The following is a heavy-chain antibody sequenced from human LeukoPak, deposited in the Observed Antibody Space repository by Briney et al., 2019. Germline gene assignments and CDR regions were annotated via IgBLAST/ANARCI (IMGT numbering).Heavy chain of an antibody. CDR2: IKNKRDGDGA. D-gene: IGHD1-26*01. CDR1: GFSLSDAW. J-gene: IGHJ2*01. V-gene: IGHV3-15*07. Sequence: GGSLRLSCAASGFSLSDAWMNWVRQAPGRGLEWVARIKNKRDGDGADYGAPVKGRFTISRDNSKNTLYLQMNSLRAEDTAVYYCAKSIVGAAGDYHWYFDLWGRGTLVTVSS. CDR3: AKSIVGAAGDYHWYFDL.